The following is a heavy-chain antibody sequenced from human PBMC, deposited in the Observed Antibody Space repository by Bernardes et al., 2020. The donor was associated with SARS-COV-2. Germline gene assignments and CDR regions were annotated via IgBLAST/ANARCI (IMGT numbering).Heavy chain of an antibody. V-gene: IGHV2-5*02. CDR3: AHRRGGVAGTFSFDY. CDR1: GFSLTTSGVA. Sequence: SGPTLVKPTQTLTLTCTFSGFSLTTSGVAVGWIRQPPGKALEWLALIYWDDDKRYSPSLKSRLTITKDTSKNQVVLTMTNMDPVDTATYYCAHRRGGVAGTFSFDYWGQGTLVTGSS. J-gene: IGHJ4*02. CDR2: IYWDDDK. D-gene: IGHD6-19*01.